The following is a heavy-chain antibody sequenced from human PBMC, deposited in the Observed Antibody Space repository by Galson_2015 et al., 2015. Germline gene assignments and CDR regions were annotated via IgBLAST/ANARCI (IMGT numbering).Heavy chain of an antibody. CDR3: ARDGGPATGGLDCHY. D-gene: IGHD2-21*02. CDR1: GFTFSLYG. CDR2: IQSDGNQR. V-gene: IGHV3-30*12. J-gene: IGHJ4*02. Sequence: SLRLSCAASGFTFSLYGMHWVRQAPGKGLEWVAVIQSDGNQRYSTDSVRGRFTISRDDSKNTVSLQMDSLRVEDTAIYYSARDGGPATGGLDCHYWGQGTRVTVSS.